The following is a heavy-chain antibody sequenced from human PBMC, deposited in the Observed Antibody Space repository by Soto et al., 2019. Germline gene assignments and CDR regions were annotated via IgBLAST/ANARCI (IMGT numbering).Heavy chain of an antibody. V-gene: IGHV4-34*01. CDR3: ARWRDSGWYNGGWFDP. Sequence: SETLSLTCAVYGGSFSGYYWSWIRQPPGKGLEWIGEINHRGSTNYNPSLKSRVTISVDTSKNQFSLKLSSVTATDTAVYYCARWRDSGWYNGGWFDPWGQGTLVTVSS. D-gene: IGHD6-19*01. CDR1: GGSFSGYY. J-gene: IGHJ5*02. CDR2: INHRGST.